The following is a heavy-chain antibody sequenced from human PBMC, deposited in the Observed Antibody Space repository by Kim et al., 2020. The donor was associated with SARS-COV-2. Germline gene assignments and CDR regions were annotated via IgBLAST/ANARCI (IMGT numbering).Heavy chain of an antibody. J-gene: IGHJ4*02. V-gene: IGHV4-30-4*01. Sequence: SETLSLTCTVSGGSISSGDYYWSWIRQPPGKGLEWIGYISYSTITYYNPSLKSRITIPVDTSKSQFSLNLRTVTAADTAVYYCARAKGDYFDYWGQGTLVTVSS. CDR1: GGSISSGDYY. CDR2: ISYSTIT. D-gene: IGHD3-16*01. CDR3: ARAKGDYFDY.